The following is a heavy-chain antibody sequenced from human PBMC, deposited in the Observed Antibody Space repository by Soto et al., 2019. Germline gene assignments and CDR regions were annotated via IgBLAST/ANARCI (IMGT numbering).Heavy chain of an antibody. D-gene: IGHD2-2*01. CDR1: GFTFDDYA. V-gene: IGHV3-9*01. Sequence: GGSLRLSCAASGFTFDDYAMHWVRQAPGKGLEWVSGISWNSGSIGYADSVKGRFTISRDNAKNSLYPQMNSLRAEDTALYYCAKVYFSGAAMWGYFQHWGQGTLVTVSS. CDR3: AKVYFSGAAMWGYFQH. CDR2: ISWNSGSI. J-gene: IGHJ1*01.